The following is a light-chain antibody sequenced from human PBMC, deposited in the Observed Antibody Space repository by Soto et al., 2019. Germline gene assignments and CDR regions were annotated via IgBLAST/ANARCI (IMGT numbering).Light chain of an antibody. CDR3: QQRQYWPPIT. J-gene: IGKJ5*01. V-gene: IGKV3D-15*01. Sequence: EIVMTQYASTLSVSPGERATISWRASQSVGSDLAWYQQKPGQAPRLVVYDIFTRATGVPTRISGSGSGTEFTLTISSLEPQDFAIYYCQQRQYWPPITVGQGTRLEIK. CDR1: QSVGSD. CDR2: DIF.